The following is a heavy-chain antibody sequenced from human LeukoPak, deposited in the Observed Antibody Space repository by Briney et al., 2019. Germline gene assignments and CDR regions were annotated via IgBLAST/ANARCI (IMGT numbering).Heavy chain of an antibody. Sequence: ASVKVSCKASGYAFTSYYMHWVRQAPGQGFEWMGIINPSGGSTSYAQKFQGRVTMTRDMSTSTVYMELSSLRSEDTAVYYCASSTYYYDSSGYRNPFDIWGQGTMVTVSS. CDR1: GYAFTSYY. D-gene: IGHD3-22*01. CDR2: INPSGGST. CDR3: ASSTYYYDSSGYRNPFDI. J-gene: IGHJ3*02. V-gene: IGHV1-46*01.